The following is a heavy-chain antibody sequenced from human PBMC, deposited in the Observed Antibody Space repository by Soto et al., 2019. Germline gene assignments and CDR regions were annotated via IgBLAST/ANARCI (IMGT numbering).Heavy chain of an antibody. Sequence: QVQLVESGGGVVQPGRSLRLSCAASGFTFSSYAMHWVRQAPGKGLEWVAVISYDGSNKYYADSVKGRFTISRDNSKNTQYLQKNSLRAEDTAVYYCARAQQLVRKGYFQRWGQGTLVTVSS. CDR1: GFTFSSYA. CDR2: ISYDGSNK. D-gene: IGHD6-13*01. CDR3: ARAQQLVRKGYFQR. V-gene: IGHV3-30-3*01. J-gene: IGHJ1*01.